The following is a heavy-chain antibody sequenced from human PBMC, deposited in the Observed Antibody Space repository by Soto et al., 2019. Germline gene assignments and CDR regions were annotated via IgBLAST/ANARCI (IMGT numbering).Heavy chain of an antibody. CDR2: IKQDGSEK. Sequence: EVQLVESGGGLVQPGGSLRLSCAASGFTFSSYWMSWVRQAPGKGLEWVANIKQDGSEKYYVDYVKGRFTISRDNAKNSLYLQMNSLRAEDTAVYYCARDRTVTTSDFDYWGQGTLVTVSS. D-gene: IGHD4-17*01. V-gene: IGHV3-7*01. CDR3: ARDRTVTTSDFDY. CDR1: GFTFSSYW. J-gene: IGHJ4*02.